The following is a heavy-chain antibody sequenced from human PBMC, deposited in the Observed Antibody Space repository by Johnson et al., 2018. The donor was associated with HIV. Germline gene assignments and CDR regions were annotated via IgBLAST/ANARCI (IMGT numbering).Heavy chain of an antibody. CDR2: ISYDGSNQ. CDR1: GFTFSSYA. CDR3: ARSRAAYYYDSSGYYSAFDI. V-gene: IGHV3-30-3*01. J-gene: IGHJ3*02. Sequence: QVQLVESGGGVVQPGRSLRLSCAASGFTFSSYAMHWVRQAPGKGLEWVAVISYDGSNQYYADSVKGRFTISRANSKNTLYLQMNSLRPEDTAVYYCARSRAAYYYDSSGYYSAFDIWGQGTMVTVSS. D-gene: IGHD3-22*01.